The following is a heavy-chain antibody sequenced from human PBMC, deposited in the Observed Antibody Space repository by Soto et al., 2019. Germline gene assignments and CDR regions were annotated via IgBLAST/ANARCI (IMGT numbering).Heavy chain of an antibody. J-gene: IGHJ5*02. V-gene: IGHV6-1*01. CDR3: ARGGPFPTLSTCFDP. CDR1: GDSVSGNSAA. Sequence: SQTLSLTCAISGDSVSGNSAAWNWIRQSPSRGLEWLGRTYYRSKWYNDYAVSVKSRITINPDTSKNQFSLQLNSVTPEDTAVYYCARGGPFPTLSTCFDPWGQGTLLTVST. D-gene: IGHD3-16*02. CDR2: TYYRSKWYN.